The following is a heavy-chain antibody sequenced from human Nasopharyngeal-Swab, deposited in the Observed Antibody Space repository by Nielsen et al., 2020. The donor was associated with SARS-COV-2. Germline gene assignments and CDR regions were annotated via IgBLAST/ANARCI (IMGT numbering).Heavy chain of an antibody. CDR1: GGSIGSGGYY. J-gene: IGHJ5*02. CDR3: ARARVVVPAANNWFDP. CDR2: IYYSGST. Sequence: LRLSCTVSGGSIGSGGYYWSWIRQHPGKGLEWIGYIYYSGSTYYNPSLKSRVTISVDTSKNQFSLKLSSVTAADTAVYYCARARVVVPAANNWFDPWGQGTLVTVSS. D-gene: IGHD2-2*01. V-gene: IGHV4-31*03.